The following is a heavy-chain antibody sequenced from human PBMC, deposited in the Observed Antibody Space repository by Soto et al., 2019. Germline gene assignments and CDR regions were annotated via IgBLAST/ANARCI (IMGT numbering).Heavy chain of an antibody. CDR1: GFTFSSYG. J-gene: IGHJ4*02. CDR2: IWYDGSNK. Sequence: QVQLVESGGGVVQPGRSLRLSCAASGFTFSSYGMHWVRQAPGKGLEWVAVIWYDGSNKYYADSVKGRFTISRDNSKNTLYLQMNSLRAEETAVYYWARDRYSSGWYDFDYWGQGTLVTVSS. V-gene: IGHV3-33*01. D-gene: IGHD6-19*01. CDR3: ARDRYSSGWYDFDY.